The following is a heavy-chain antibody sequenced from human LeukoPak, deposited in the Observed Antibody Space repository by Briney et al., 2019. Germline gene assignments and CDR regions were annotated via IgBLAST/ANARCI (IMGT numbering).Heavy chain of an antibody. CDR3: AKQMGVASRKNYFDS. D-gene: IGHD5-12*01. Sequence: GASLKFSCQASGYNFTRYWIGWVRELPGKVLEWTGLLYHRDSDTRYSPSFQGQVTSSADNSINTAYLQWSSLRASDTAIYYCAKQMGVASRKNYFDSWGQGTLVTVSA. CDR1: GYNFTRYW. V-gene: IGHV5-51*01. J-gene: IGHJ4*02. CDR2: LYHRDSDT.